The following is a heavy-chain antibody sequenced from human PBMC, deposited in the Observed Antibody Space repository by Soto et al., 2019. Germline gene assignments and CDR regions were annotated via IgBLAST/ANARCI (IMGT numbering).Heavy chain of an antibody. Sequence: VQLLESGGGLVQPGGSLRLSCAASGFTFNNIAMGWVRQAPGKGLKYVSSINENGDSTFYADSVKGRFTISRDNSKSTLHLQMNSLRADDTAVYYCVKRNCGNCPWSSWGQGTLVTVSS. CDR3: VKRNCGNCPWSS. J-gene: IGHJ4*02. D-gene: IGHD2-21*01. CDR2: INENGDST. V-gene: IGHV3-23*01. CDR1: GFTFNNIA.